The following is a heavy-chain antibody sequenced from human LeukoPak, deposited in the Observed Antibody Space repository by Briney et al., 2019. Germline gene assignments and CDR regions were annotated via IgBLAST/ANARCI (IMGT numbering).Heavy chain of an antibody. D-gene: IGHD3-10*01. CDR1: AYTSPNSG. V-gene: IGHV1-18*01. CDR2: ISTYNGNT. CDR3: ALPAKGAFFYYYMEV. Sequence: GASVKVSCKASAYTSPNSGITWVRQAPGRGLEWMGWISTYNGNTQYAQKFQGRVTMTTDTPTKTVYMELSNLRSNDTAVYCCALPAKGAFFYYYMEVWGKGTTVTVSS. J-gene: IGHJ6*03.